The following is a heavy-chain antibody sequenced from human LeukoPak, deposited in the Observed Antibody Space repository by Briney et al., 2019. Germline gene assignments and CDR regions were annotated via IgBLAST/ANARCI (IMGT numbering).Heavy chain of an antibody. D-gene: IGHD3-3*01. J-gene: IGHJ4*02. CDR2: MNPNSGNT. V-gene: IGHV1-8*01. Sequence: ASAKVSCKASGYTFTSYDINWVRQATGQGLEWMGWMNPNSGNTGYAQKFQGRVTMTRNTSISTAYMELSSLRSEDTAVYYCAAIHYDFWSGYYFPDYWGQGTLVTVSS. CDR3: AAIHYDFWSGYYFPDY. CDR1: GYTFTSYD.